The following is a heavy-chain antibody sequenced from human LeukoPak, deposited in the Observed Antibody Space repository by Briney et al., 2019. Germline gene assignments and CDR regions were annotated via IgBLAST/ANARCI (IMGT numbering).Heavy chain of an antibody. CDR1: GFTFSSYG. CDR3: AKDHKLVWFGDLDY. J-gene: IGHJ4*02. Sequence: GRSLRLSRAASGFTFSSYGMHWVRQAPGKGLEWVAVISYDGNNKYYADSVKGRFTISRDNSKNTLYLEMNSLRAEDTAVYYCAKDHKLVWFGDLDYWGQGTLVTVSS. V-gene: IGHV3-30*18. D-gene: IGHD3-10*01. CDR2: ISYDGNNK.